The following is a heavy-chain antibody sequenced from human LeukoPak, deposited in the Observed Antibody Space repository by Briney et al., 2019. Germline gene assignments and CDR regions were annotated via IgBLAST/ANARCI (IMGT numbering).Heavy chain of an antibody. Sequence: GGSLRLSCAASGFTFNSYSMNWVRQAPGKGLEWVSSISSRSSYIYYADSVKGRFTISRDNAKNSLYLQMNSLRAEDTAVYYCARDHFDYCDSSGYYDAFDIWGQGTMVTVSS. D-gene: IGHD3-22*01. J-gene: IGHJ3*02. CDR1: GFTFNSYS. CDR2: ISSRSSYI. V-gene: IGHV3-21*01. CDR3: ARDHFDYCDSSGYYDAFDI.